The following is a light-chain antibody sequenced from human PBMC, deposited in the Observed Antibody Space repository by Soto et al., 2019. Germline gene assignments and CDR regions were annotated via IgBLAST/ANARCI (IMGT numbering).Light chain of an antibody. CDR3: QQYNNWPPYT. CDR2: GAS. J-gene: IGKJ2*01. V-gene: IGKV3-15*01. Sequence: EIVMTQSPATLSVSPGERATLSCRASQNVSSNLAWYQQKPGQAPRLLIYGASTRATEIPARFSGSGSGTEYSLTISSLQSEDFAVYYCQQYNNWPPYTFCQGTKREIK. CDR1: QNVSSN.